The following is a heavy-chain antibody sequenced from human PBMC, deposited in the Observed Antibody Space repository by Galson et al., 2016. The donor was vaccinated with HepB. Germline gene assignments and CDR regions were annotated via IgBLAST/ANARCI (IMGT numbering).Heavy chain of an antibody. CDR3: AKGHGTYYDFGY. D-gene: IGHD1-26*01. CDR2: ISWNTGII. CDR1: GFSFSSYG. V-gene: IGHV3-9*01. Sequence: SLRLSCAASGFSFSSYGIHWVRQAPGKGLEWVSGISWNTGIIGYAASVRGRFTISRDNAKNSLYLQMNSLRGEDTALYYCAKGHGTYYDFGYWGQGTLVTVSS. J-gene: IGHJ4*02.